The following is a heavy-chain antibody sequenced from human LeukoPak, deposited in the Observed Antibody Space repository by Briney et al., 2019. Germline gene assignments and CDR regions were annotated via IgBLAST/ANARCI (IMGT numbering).Heavy chain of an antibody. D-gene: IGHD5-24*01. J-gene: IGHJ4*02. V-gene: IGHV1-69*05. CDR2: IIPIFGTA. Sequence: SVKVSCKASGGTFSSYAISWVRQAPGQGLEWMGGIIPIFGTANYAQKFQGRVMITTDESTSTAYMELSSLRSEDTAVYYCARAAAVEMANLYYFDYWGQGTLVTVSS. CDR3: ARAAAVEMANLYYFDY. CDR1: GGTFSSYA.